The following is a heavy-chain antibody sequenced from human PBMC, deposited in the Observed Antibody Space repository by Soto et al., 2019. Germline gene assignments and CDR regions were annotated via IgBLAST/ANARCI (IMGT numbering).Heavy chain of an antibody. J-gene: IGHJ4*01. CDR2: FIYSGNT. D-gene: IGHD2-21*01. Sequence: SETLSLTCTVSGGSITSGTYYWGWIRQPPGKGLEWIGSFIYSGNTFYNPSLKSRVTISVDTSRKQFSLKLSSVTAADTAVYYCARHALIANRGGDCPYHFDYWGQGTLVTVSS. CDR1: GGSITSGTYY. V-gene: IGHV4-39*01. CDR3: ARHALIANRGGDCPYHFDY.